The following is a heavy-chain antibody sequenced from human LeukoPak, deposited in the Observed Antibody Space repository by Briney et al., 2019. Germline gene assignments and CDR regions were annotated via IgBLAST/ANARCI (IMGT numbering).Heavy chain of an antibody. V-gene: IGHV3-7*01. Sequence: GGSLRLSCAASGFTFSSYWMSWVRQAPGKGLEWVANIKQDGREKYYADSVKGRFTISRDNAKNSLYLQMNSLRAEDTAVYYCAREEHGSGVDAFDIWGQGTMVTVSS. J-gene: IGHJ3*02. CDR1: GFTFSSYW. CDR3: AREEHGSGVDAFDI. CDR2: IKQDGREK. D-gene: IGHD3-10*01.